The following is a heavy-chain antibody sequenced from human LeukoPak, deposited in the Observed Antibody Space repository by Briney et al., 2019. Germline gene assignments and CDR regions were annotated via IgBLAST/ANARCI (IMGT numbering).Heavy chain of an antibody. J-gene: IGHJ4*02. Sequence: ASVKVSCKASGYTFTDYYIHWVRQAPGQGLEWMGWINPNSGGTNYAQKFQGRVTMTRDTSISTAYMELSRLRSDDTAVYYCAREATVTTAWGYWGQGILVTVSS. CDR3: AREATVTTAWGY. V-gene: IGHV1-2*02. D-gene: IGHD4-17*01. CDR1: GYTFTDYY. CDR2: INPNSGGT.